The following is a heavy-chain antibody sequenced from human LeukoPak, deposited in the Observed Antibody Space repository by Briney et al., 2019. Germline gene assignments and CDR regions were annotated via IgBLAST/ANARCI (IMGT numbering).Heavy chain of an antibody. CDR1: GFTFSHYW. J-gene: IGHJ4*02. D-gene: IGHD3-22*01. CDR2: TNTDGSST. Sequence: LGGSLRLSCEASGFTFSHYWMXXXXXXXXXXXVWVXRTNTDGSSTSYVDSVKGRFXXSRDNANNTMYLQMNSLRAEDTAMYYCVPTDSSGLDWGQGTLVTVSS. V-gene: IGHV3-74*01. CDR3: VPTDSSGLD.